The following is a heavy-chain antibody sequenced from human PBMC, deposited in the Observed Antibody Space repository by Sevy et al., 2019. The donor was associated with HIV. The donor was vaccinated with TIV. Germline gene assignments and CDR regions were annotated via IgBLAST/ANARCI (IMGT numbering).Heavy chain of an antibody. D-gene: IGHD1-26*01. CDR3: ARGPPDGSYDYFDY. V-gene: IGHV3-21*06. CDR1: GFTFITYN. J-gene: IGHJ4*02. Sequence: GSLRLSCAASGFTFITYNMNWVRQAPGKGLEGVSSVSGSSNYIYYAESLKGRFIISRDKAKNTLYLQINSLRADDTAVYYCARGPPDGSYDYFDYWGQGTLVTVSS. CDR2: VSGSSNYI.